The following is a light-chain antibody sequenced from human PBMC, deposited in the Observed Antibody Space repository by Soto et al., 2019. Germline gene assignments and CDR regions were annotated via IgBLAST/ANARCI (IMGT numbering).Light chain of an antibody. CDR3: HQRNNWPLT. Sequence: EIVLTQSPATLSLSPGERATLSCRASQSVTSYLAWYQQKPGQAPRLLIYDASNRATGIPARFSGSGSGTDFTLTISSLEPEDFAIYYGHQRNNWPLTFGGGTKVEI. V-gene: IGKV3-11*01. CDR2: DAS. J-gene: IGKJ4*01. CDR1: QSVTSY.